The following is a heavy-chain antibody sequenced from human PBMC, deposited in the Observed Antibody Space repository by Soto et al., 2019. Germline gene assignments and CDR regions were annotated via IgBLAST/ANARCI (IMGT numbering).Heavy chain of an antibody. D-gene: IGHD3-22*01. J-gene: IGHJ4*02. CDR1: GGSISSYY. CDR2: IYTSGST. Sequence: SETLSLTCTVSGGSISSYYWSWIRQPAGKGLEWIGRIYTSGSTNYNPSLKSRVTMSVDTSKNQFSLKLSSVTAADTAVYYCAKGAYDSNGYYPLDNWGQGTLVTVSS. CDR3: AKGAYDSNGYYPLDN. V-gene: IGHV4-4*07.